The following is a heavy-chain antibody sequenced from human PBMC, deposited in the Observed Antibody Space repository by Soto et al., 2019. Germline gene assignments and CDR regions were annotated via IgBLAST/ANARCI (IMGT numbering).Heavy chain of an antibody. J-gene: IGHJ3*02. Sequence: QVQLQQWGAGLLKPSETLSLTCGVYGGYFHDDYCSCIRQSPGKGLEWIGEIKRSGNTYYNPSLGSRVSTSIALSKNQFSLSMTSVTAADTAVYYCARGLTTVYLMRRYYAFDIWSQGTMVTVSS. CDR3: ARGLTTVYLMRRYYAFDI. CDR1: GGYFHDDY. D-gene: IGHD4-4*01. CDR2: IKRSGNT. V-gene: IGHV4-34*01.